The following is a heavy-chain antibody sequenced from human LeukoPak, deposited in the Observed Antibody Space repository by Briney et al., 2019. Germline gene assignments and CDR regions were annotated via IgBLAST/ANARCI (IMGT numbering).Heavy chain of an antibody. D-gene: IGHD4-23*01. CDR1: GYTFPNYA. CDR2: INAGNGNT. CDR3: GRDFGPGGNSGHWFDP. J-gene: IGHJ5*02. Sequence: ASVKVSCKASGYTFPNYAMHWVRQAPGQRLEWMGWINAGNGNTKNSQKFQGRVTITRDTSASTAYMELSSLRSEDTAVYYCGRDFGPGGNSGHWFDPWGQGTLVTVSS. V-gene: IGHV1-3*01.